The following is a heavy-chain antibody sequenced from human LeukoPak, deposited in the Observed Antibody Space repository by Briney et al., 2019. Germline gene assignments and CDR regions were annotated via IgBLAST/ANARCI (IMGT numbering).Heavy chain of an antibody. D-gene: IGHD4-11*01. CDR2: MSSGTTI. J-gene: IGHJ4*02. CDR1: GFTFIDYY. CDR3: ARVYRRNSYYAIDF. Sequence: PGGSLRLSCAASGFTFIDYYMSWVRQAPGKGLEWISYMSSGTTIYYAESMKGRFTISRDNPKSSLYLHMNSLGAENTAIYYCARVYRRNSYYAIDFWGQGTLVIVSS. V-gene: IGHV3-69-1*02.